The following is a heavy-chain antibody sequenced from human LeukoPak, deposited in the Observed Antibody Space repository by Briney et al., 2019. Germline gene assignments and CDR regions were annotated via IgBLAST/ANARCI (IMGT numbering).Heavy chain of an antibody. J-gene: IGHJ6*02. CDR2: IYHSGST. CDR3: ARLGRAGDYYYGMDV. Sequence: SGTLSLTCAVSGGSISSSNWWSWVRQPPGKGLEWIGEIYHSGSTNYNPSLKSRVTISVDKSKNQFSLKLSSVTAADTAVYYCARLGRAGDYYYGMDVWGQGTTVTVSS. V-gene: IGHV4-4*02. D-gene: IGHD3-10*01. CDR1: GGSISSSNW.